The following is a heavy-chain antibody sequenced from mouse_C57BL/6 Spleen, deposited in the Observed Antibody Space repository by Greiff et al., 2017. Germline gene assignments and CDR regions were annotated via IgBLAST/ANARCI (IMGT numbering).Heavy chain of an antibody. V-gene: IGHV1-59*01. CDR3: ARSETGTGAKDY. D-gene: IGHD4-1*01. J-gene: IGHJ4*01. CDR1: GYTFTSYW. CDR2: IDPSDSYT. Sequence: QVQLQQPGAELVRPGTSVKLSCKASGYTFTSYWMHWVKQRPGQGLEWIGVIDPSDSYTNYNQKFKGKATLTVDTSSSTAYMQLSSLTSEDSAVYYCARSETGTGAKDYWGQGTSVTVSS.